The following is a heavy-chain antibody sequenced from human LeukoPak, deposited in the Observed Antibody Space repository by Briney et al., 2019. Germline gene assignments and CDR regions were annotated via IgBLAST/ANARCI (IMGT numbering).Heavy chain of an antibody. CDR1: GGSISSSSYY. CDR3: AGHFYDFWSGYYRTDNWFDR. V-gene: IGHV4-39*01. J-gene: IGHJ5*02. D-gene: IGHD3-3*01. Sequence: SETLSLTCTVSGGSISSSSYYWGWIRQPPGKGLEWIGSIYYSGSTYYNPPLKSRVTISVDTSKNPFSLKLSSVTAADTAVYYCAGHFYDFWSGYYRTDNWFDRWGQGTLVTVSS. CDR2: IYYSGST.